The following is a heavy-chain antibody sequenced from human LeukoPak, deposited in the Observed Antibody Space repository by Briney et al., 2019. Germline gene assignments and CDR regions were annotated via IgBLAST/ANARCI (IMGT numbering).Heavy chain of an antibody. D-gene: IGHD2-15*01. Sequence: SETLSLTCTVSGGSISSSSYYWGWIRQPPGKGLEWIGSIYYSGSTYYNPSLKSRVTISVDTSKNQFSLKLSSVTAADTAVYYCARDGRYCSGGSCYSINWFDPWGQGTLVTVSS. CDR1: GGSISSSSYY. J-gene: IGHJ5*02. V-gene: IGHV4-39*07. CDR2: IYYSGST. CDR3: ARDGRYCSGGSCYSINWFDP.